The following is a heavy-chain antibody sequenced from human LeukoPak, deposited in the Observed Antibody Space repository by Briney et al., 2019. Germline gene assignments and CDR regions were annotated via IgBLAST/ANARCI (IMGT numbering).Heavy chain of an antibody. CDR3: ARGEDIVVVVAATYFDY. V-gene: IGHV1-18*01. CDR1: GYTFTSYG. J-gene: IGHJ4*02. Sequence: ASVKVSCRASGYTFTSYGISWVRQAPGQGLEWMGWISAYNGNTNYAQKLQGRVTMTTDTSTSTAYMELRSLRSDDTAVYYCARGEDIVVVVAATYFDYWGQGTLVTVSS. D-gene: IGHD2-15*01. CDR2: ISAYNGNT.